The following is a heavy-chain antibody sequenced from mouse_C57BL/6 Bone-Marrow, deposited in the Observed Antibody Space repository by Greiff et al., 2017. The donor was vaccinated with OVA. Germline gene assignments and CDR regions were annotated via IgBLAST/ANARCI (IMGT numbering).Heavy chain of an antibody. CDR1: GYSITSGYD. D-gene: IGHD2-1*01. V-gene: IGHV3-1*01. Sequence: EVQLVESGPGMVKPSQSLSLTCTVTGYSITSGYDWHWIRHFPGNKLEWLGYISYSGSTYYNPSLNSRLSITHATSKTPFFLQFNFVPLVVTSTFYCARGYGNTDWIADWGKGTLVTVSA. J-gene: IGHJ3*01. CDR3: ARGYGNTDWIAD. CDR2: ISYSGST.